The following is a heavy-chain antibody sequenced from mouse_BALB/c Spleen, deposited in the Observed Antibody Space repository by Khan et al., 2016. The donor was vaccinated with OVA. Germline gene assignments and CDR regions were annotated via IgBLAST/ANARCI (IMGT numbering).Heavy chain of an antibody. D-gene: IGHD2-4*01. CDR3: ARAATYYDFGYWYFDV. Sequence: QIQLVQSGPELKKPGETVKISCKASGYTFTNYGMNWVKQAPGKGLKWMGWINTYTGEPTYADDFKGRFAFSLETYASTAYLQINNLKNEDTATSFCARAATYYDFGYWYFDVWGAGTTVTVSS. CDR1: GYTFTNYG. J-gene: IGHJ1*01. V-gene: IGHV9-3-1*01. CDR2: INTYTGEP.